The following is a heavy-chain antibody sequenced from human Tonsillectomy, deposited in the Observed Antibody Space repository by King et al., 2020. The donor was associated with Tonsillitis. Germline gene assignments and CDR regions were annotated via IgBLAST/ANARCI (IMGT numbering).Heavy chain of an antibody. V-gene: IGHV4-34*01. CDR1: GGSFSDYY. J-gene: IGHJ4*02. CDR3: ARVISMVRGVIYDDY. Sequence: VQLQQWGEGLLKPSETLSLTCAVYGGSFSDYYWSWIRQPPGKGLEWIGEINHSGSTNYNPSLKSRVTISVDTSKNQFSLKLSSVTAADTAVYSCARVISMVRGVIYDDYWGQGTLVTVSS. D-gene: IGHD3-10*01. CDR2: INHSGST.